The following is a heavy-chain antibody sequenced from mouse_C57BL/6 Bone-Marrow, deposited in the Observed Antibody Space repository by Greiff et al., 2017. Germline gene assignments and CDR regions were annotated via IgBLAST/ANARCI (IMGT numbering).Heavy chain of an antibody. D-gene: IGHD2-3*01. V-gene: IGHV1-76*01. Sequence: QVQLQQSGAELVRPGASVKLSCKASGYTFTDYYINWVKQRPGQGLEWIGEIYPRSGNTYYNEKFKGKATLTADKSSSTAYMELRRLTSEDSAVXFCARYDGYYVPYYYAMDYWGQGTSVTVSS. CDR1: GYTFTDYY. CDR3: ARYDGYYVPYYYAMDY. CDR2: IYPRSGNT. J-gene: IGHJ4*01.